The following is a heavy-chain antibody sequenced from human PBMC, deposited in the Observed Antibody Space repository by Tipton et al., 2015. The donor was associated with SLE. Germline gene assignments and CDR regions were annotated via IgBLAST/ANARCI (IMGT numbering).Heavy chain of an antibody. CDR2: IYYSGST. J-gene: IGHJ5*02. V-gene: IGHV4-59*01. Sequence: TLSLTCTVSGGSISSYYWSWIRQPPGQGLEWIGYIYYSGSTNYNPSLKSRVTISVDTSKNQFSLKLSSVTAADTAVYYCARDQEGTGWFDPWGQGTLVTVSS. D-gene: IGHD1-1*01. CDR3: ARDQEGTGWFDP. CDR1: GGSISSYY.